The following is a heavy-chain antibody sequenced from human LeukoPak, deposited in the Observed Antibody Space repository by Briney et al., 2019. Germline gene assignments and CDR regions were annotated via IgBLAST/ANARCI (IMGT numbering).Heavy chain of an antibody. CDR1: GFTFSSYW. CDR3: ARTYYYDIDAFDI. J-gene: IGHJ3*02. Sequence: GGSLRLSCAASGFTFSSYWMHWVRQAPGKGLEWVSYISSSGSTIYYADSVKGRFTISRDNAKNSLYLQMNSLRAEDTAVYYCARTYYYDIDAFDIWGQGTMVTVSS. D-gene: IGHD3-22*01. V-gene: IGHV3-48*03. CDR2: ISSSGSTI.